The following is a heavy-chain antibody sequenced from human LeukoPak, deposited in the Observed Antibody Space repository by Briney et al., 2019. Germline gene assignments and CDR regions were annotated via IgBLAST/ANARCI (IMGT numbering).Heavy chain of an antibody. D-gene: IGHD3-10*01. Sequence: SESLSLTCSVSGGSISNSTDYWAWVRQPPGKGLEWIGSISNSGITFYNPPLRSRVTISADTSKNQFSLNVNSVTAADTAVYYCARRTYSASGSYWNWFDPWGQGTLVTVSS. V-gene: IGHV4-39*01. CDR1: GGSISNSTDY. CDR3: ARRTYSASGSYWNWFDP. J-gene: IGHJ5*02. CDR2: ISNSGIT.